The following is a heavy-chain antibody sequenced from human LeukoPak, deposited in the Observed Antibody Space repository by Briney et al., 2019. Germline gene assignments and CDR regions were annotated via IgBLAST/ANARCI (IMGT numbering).Heavy chain of an antibody. CDR1: GGSISSYY. CDR2: IYYSGST. V-gene: IGHV4-59*08. CDR3: ARHLVGNSELDY. Sequence: SETLSLTCTVSGGSISSYYWSWIRQPPGKGLEWIGYIYYSGSTNYNPSLKSRVTISVDTSKNQFSLKLSSVTAADTAVYYCARHLVGNSELDYWGQGTLVTVSS. D-gene: IGHD1-7*01. J-gene: IGHJ4*02.